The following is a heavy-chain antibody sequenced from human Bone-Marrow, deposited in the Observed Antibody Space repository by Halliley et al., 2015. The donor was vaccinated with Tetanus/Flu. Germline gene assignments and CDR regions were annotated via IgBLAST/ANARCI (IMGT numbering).Heavy chain of an antibody. Sequence: EWMGEIYHGGTSKYNPSLRGRVSISVDKSKNQFSLNLGSVTAADTAVYYCATFEYQLANGVGVWGQGTTVTVSS. D-gene: IGHD2-2*01. CDR2: IYHGGTS. CDR3: ATFEYQLANGVGV. J-gene: IGHJ6*02. V-gene: IGHV4-4*02.